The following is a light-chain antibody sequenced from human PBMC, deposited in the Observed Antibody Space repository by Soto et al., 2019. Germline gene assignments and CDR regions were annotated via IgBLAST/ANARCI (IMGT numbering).Light chain of an antibody. J-gene: IGKJ4*01. V-gene: IGKV3-20*01. CDR2: AAS. CDR1: QSVSTNS. Sequence: EIVLTQSPDTLSLSPGERATLACRASQSVSTNSLAWYQQKPGQAPRPLIYAASSRATGTPDRFSGSGSGTEFTLIISRLEPEHFAVYYCQQYGSSVLTFGGGTKVEIK. CDR3: QQYGSSVLT.